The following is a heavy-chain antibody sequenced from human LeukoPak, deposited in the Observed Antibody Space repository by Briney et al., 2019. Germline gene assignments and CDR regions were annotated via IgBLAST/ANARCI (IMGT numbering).Heavy chain of an antibody. CDR3: ARERVVVVAANFDY. J-gene: IGHJ4*02. CDR2: INPNSGGT. V-gene: IGHV1-2*02. Sequence: ASVKVSCKASGYTFTSYYMHGVGQAPGQGLEWMGWINPNSGGTNYAQKFQGRVTMIRDTSISTAYMELSRLRSDDTAVYYCARERVVVVAANFDYWGQGTLVTASS. D-gene: IGHD2-15*01. CDR1: GYTFTSYY.